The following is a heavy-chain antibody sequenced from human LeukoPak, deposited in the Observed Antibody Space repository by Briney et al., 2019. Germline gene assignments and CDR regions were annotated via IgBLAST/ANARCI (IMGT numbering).Heavy chain of an antibody. Sequence: ASVKVSCTASGYTFTSFDINWVRQASGQGLEWMGWMNPHSGKTGFAQKFQGRVTLTRNTSISTAYMELSSLRSEDSAIYYCARRNWAYWYFDLWGRGAPVTVSS. CDR2: MNPHSGKT. V-gene: IGHV1-8*01. J-gene: IGHJ2*01. CDR1: GYTFTSFD. D-gene: IGHD1-1*01. CDR3: ARRNWAYWYFDL.